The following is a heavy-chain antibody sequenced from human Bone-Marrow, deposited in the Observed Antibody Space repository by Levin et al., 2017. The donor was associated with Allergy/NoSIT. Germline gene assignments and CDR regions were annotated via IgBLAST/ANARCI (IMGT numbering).Heavy chain of an antibody. CDR1: GFTVSNNH. J-gene: IGHJ4*02. CDR2: IDNGGSA. CDR3: MGYGGNSGP. D-gene: IGHD4-23*01. Sequence: PGGSLRLSCAVSGFTVSNNHMSWVRQAPGKGLEWVSVIDNGGSAYYADSVKGRFAISRDNSMNTLFLQMNSLRAEDTAVYYCMGYGGNSGPWGQGTLVTVSS. V-gene: IGHV3-53*01.